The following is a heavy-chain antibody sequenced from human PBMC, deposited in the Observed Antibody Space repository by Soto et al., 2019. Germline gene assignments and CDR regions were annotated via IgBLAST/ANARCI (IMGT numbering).Heavy chain of an antibody. V-gene: IGHV1-69*02. Sequence: QVQLVQSGAEVKKPGSSVKVSCKASGGTFSSYTISWVQQAPGQGLEWMGRIITILGIANYAQKFQGRVTITADKSTSTAYMELSRLRSEDTAVYYCASGVYTFGGGIATDYWGQGTLVTVSS. CDR3: ASGVYTFGGGIATDY. CDR1: GGTFSSYT. CDR2: IITILGIA. D-gene: IGHD3-16*02. J-gene: IGHJ4*02.